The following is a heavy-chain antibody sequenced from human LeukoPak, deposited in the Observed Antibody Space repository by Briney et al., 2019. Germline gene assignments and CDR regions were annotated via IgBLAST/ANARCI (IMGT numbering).Heavy chain of an antibody. D-gene: IGHD5-24*01. CDR3: ARLREMATPDY. V-gene: IGHV1-69*01. CDR1: GGTFSSYA. CDR2: IIPIFGTA. Sequence: ASVNVSCKASGGTFSSYAISWVRQAPGQGLEWMGGIIPIFGTANYAQKFQGRVTITADESTSTAYMELSSLRSEDTAVYYCARLREMATPDYWGQGTLVTVSS. J-gene: IGHJ4*02.